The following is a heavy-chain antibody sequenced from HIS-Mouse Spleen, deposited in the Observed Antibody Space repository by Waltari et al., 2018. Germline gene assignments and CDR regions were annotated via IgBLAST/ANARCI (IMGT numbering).Heavy chain of an antibody. CDR2: INHSGST. CDR3: ARGRRSGTTQYSSGWYGAFDI. V-gene: IGHV4-34*01. Sequence: QVQLQQWGAGLLKPSETLSLTCAVDGGSFSGYYWSWIRQPPGKGLEWIGEINHSGSTNYNPSLKSRVTISVDTSKNQFSLKLSSVTAADTAVYYCARGRRSGTTQYSSGWYGAFDIWGQGTMVTVSS. J-gene: IGHJ3*02. D-gene: IGHD6-19*01. CDR1: GGSFSGYY.